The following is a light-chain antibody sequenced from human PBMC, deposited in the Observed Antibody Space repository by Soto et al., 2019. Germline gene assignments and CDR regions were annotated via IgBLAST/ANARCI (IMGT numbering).Light chain of an antibody. J-gene: IGLJ3*02. Sequence: QTVVTQPPSVSGAPGQRVTISCSGSSPNIGANYAVHWYQQLPGAAPKLLIFGNNNRPSGVPDRFSGSRSGTSASLAITGLQAEDEADYYCQSYDVSLSGWVFGGGTKVTVL. CDR3: QSYDVSLSGWV. CDR2: GNN. CDR1: SPNIGANYA. V-gene: IGLV1-40*01.